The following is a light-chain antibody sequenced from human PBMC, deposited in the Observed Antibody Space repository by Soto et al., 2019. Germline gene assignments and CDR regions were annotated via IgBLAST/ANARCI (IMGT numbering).Light chain of an antibody. J-gene: IGKJ4*01. Sequence: EIVVTQSPATLSLSPGERATLSCRTSQSVGSYVAWYQKKPGQAPRLLIYDASNRATGIPARFSGSGSGRDFTLTINSLETEDFAVYYCQQRSNWPPLTFGGGTKVEIK. CDR2: DAS. V-gene: IGKV3-11*02. CDR1: QSVGSY. CDR3: QQRSNWPPLT.